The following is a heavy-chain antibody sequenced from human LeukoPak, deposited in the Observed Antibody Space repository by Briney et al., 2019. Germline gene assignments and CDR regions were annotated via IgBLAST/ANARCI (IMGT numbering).Heavy chain of an antibody. V-gene: IGHV1-69*02. CDR1: GCTFSSYT. J-gene: IGHJ5*02. CDR3: ARNDDRSTSWPGSYP. Sequence: ASVKVSCKASGCTFSSYTISWVRQAPGQGLEWMGRIIPFLGIANYAQKFQGRVTITADKSTSTAYMELSSLRSEDTAVYYCARNDDRSTSWPGSYPCGQETLVTVSS. CDR2: IIPFLGIA. D-gene: IGHD2-2*01.